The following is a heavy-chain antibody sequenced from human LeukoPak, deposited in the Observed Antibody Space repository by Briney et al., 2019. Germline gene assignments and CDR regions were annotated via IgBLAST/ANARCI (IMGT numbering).Heavy chain of an antibody. CDR3: AKTRQLFGHDAFDI. D-gene: IGHD2-2*01. V-gene: IGHV3-21*01. CDR1: GFTFSSYS. CDR2: ISSSSSHI. J-gene: IGHJ3*02. Sequence: GGSLRLSCAASGFTFSSYSMNWVRQAPGKGLEWVSSISSSSSHIYYADSVKGRFTISRDNAKNSLYLQMNSLRAEDTAVYYCAKTRQLFGHDAFDIWGQGTMVTVSS.